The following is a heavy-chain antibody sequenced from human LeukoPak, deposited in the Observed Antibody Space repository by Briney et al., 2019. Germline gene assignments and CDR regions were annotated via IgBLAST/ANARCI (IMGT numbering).Heavy chain of an antibody. CDR1: GYTFTGHY. CDR2: ISPNSGDT. V-gene: IGHV1-2*02. D-gene: IGHD6-6*01. Sequence: GASVKVSCKASGYTFTGHYVHWVRQAPGQGLEWMGWISPNSGDTSYAQKFQGRVTMTRDTSITTTYMQLSRLRSDDTAVYYCGGDGSSSDFYYYYYMDVWGKGTTVTVSS. CDR3: GGDGSSSDFYYYYYMDV. J-gene: IGHJ6*03.